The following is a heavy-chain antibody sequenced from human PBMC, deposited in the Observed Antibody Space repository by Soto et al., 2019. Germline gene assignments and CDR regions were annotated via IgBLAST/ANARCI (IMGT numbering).Heavy chain of an antibody. CDR2: IYYSGST. CDR3: ARKVIAAAGTPFDY. CDR1: GGSISSGGYY. D-gene: IGHD6-13*01. V-gene: IGHV4-31*03. Sequence: SSETLSLTCTVSGGSISSGGYYWSWIRQHPGKGLEWIGYIYYSGSTYYNPSLKSRVTISVDTSKNQFSLKLSSVTAADTAVYYCARKVIAAAGTPFDYWGQGTLVTVSS. J-gene: IGHJ4*02.